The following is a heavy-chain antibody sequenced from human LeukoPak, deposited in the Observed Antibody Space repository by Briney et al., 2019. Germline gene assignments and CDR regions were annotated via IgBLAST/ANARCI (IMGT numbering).Heavy chain of an antibody. V-gene: IGHV4-39*01. D-gene: IGHD3-10*01. CDR3: ARQLLWFGESYLSRWFDP. CDR2: MHYTGST. J-gene: IGHJ5*02. Sequence: SETLSLTCTVSGASISSASYYWAWIRQPPGKGLEWIASMHYTGSTYFNPSLKSRVTISVDTSKNQFSLNLNSVTAADTAVYYCARQLLWFGESYLSRWFDPWGQGTLVTVSS. CDR1: GASISSASYY.